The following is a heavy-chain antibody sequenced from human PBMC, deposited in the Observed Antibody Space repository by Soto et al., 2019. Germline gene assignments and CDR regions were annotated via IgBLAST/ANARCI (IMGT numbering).Heavy chain of an antibody. Sequence: SVKVSCKASGGTFSSYAISWVRQAPGQGLEWMGGIIPIFGTANYAQKFQGRVTITADESTSTAYMELSSLRSEDTAVYYCATGEVDIVATPLDYWGQGTLVTVSS. CDR2: IIPIFGTA. CDR3: ATGEVDIVATPLDY. CDR1: GGTFSSYA. D-gene: IGHD5-12*01. J-gene: IGHJ4*02. V-gene: IGHV1-69*13.